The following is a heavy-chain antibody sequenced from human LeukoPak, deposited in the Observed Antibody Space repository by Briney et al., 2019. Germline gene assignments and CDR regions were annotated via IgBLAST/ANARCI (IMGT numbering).Heavy chain of an antibody. V-gene: IGHV1-69*13. Sequence: SVKVSCKASGGTFSSYAISWVRQAPGQGLEWMGGIIPIFGTANYAQKLQGRVTITADESTSTAYMELSSLRSEDTAVYYCARDRGLLSTFDYWGQGTLVTVSS. CDR3: ARDRGLLSTFDY. CDR1: GGTFSSYA. J-gene: IGHJ4*02. CDR2: IIPIFGTA. D-gene: IGHD3-10*01.